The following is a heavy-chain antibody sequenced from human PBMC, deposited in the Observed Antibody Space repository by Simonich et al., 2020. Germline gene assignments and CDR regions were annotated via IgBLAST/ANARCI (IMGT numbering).Heavy chain of an antibody. Sequence: EVQLVESGGGLVQPGRSLRLFCAASGFTFVVYAMHGVRQDPGKVREWVSGSSRNRGSIGYADSVKGRFTISRDNAKNSLYLQMNSLRAEDTALYYCAKDVAAAGTEYFQHWGQGTLVTVSS. J-gene: IGHJ1*01. CDR2: SSRNRGSI. D-gene: IGHD6-13*01. CDR1: GFTFVVYA. V-gene: IGHV3-9*01. CDR3: AKDVAAAGTEYFQH.